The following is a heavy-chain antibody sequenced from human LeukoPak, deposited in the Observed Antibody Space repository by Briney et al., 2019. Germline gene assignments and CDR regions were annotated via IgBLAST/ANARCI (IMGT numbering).Heavy chain of an antibody. Sequence: PGGSLRLSCEASGFTFTKFWMSWVRQAPGKGLEWVANTQEDGKKENYVDSVRGRFTISRDNAKNSIYLQMNSLRVEDTAVYYCAKDRHYQSNVLDYWGQGTLVTVSS. CDR2: TQEDGKKE. J-gene: IGHJ4*02. V-gene: IGHV3-7*01. D-gene: IGHD3-22*01. CDR3: AKDRHYQSNVLDY. CDR1: GFTFTKFW.